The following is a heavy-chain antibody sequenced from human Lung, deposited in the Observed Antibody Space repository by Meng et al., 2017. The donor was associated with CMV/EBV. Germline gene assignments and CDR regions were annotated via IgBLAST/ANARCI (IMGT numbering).Heavy chain of an antibody. D-gene: IGHD2-2*02. Sequence: ASVKVSCKASGYNFTSYDCNWVRQATGQGLEWMGWMNPNSGNTGHEQKFQGRVTITRNTSISTAYMELCSLRSKDTAVYYCTRATPLGYCSNTSCYSQDAYYGMDVWGQGTXVTVSS. V-gene: IGHV1-8*03. CDR3: TRATPLGYCSNTSCYSQDAYYGMDV. J-gene: IGHJ6*02. CDR1: GYNFTSYD. CDR2: MNPNSGNT.